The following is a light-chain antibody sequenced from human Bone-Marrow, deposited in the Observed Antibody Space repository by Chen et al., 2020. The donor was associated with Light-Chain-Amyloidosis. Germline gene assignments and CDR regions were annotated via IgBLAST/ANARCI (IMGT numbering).Light chain of an antibody. V-gene: IGKV4-1*01. CDR1: KSVLYSSNNKNY. Sequence: DIVMTQSPDSLAVSLGERATINCKSSKSVLYSSNNKNYLAWYQQKPGQPPKLLIYWASTREYGVPDRFRGSGSGTDFTLTISSLQAEDVAVYYCQQYYRTPLTFGQGTKVEIK. J-gene: IGKJ1*01. CDR2: WAS. CDR3: QQYYRTPLT.